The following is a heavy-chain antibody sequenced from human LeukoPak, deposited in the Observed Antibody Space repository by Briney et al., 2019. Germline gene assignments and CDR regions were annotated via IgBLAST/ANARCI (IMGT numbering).Heavy chain of an antibody. J-gene: IGHJ4*02. V-gene: IGHV1-46*01. D-gene: IGHD2-2*01. CDR2: INPSGGST. CDR1: GYTFTSYH. CDR3: ARDLADCSSTTCYNGEGYFDY. Sequence: ASVKVSCKASGYTFTSYHIHWVRQAPGQGLEWMGIINPSGGSTSYAQKFQGRVTMTRDTSTSTAYMDLSSLRSEDTAVYYCARDLADCSSTTCYNGEGYFDYWGQGTLVTVSS.